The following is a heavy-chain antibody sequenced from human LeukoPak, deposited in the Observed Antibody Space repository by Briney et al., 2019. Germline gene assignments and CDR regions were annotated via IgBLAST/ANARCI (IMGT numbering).Heavy chain of an antibody. CDR2: IWYDGSNQ. CDR1: GFTFSSHG. Sequence: PGGSLRLSCAASGFTFSSHGMHWVRQAPGKGLEWVAVIWYDGSNQYYADSVKGRFTISRDNSKNTLFLQMISLRAEDTAVYYCARGFPTYYYDSSGYPIFDYWGQGTLVTVSS. CDR3: ARGFPTYYYDSSGYPIFDY. D-gene: IGHD3-22*01. J-gene: IGHJ4*02. V-gene: IGHV3-33*08.